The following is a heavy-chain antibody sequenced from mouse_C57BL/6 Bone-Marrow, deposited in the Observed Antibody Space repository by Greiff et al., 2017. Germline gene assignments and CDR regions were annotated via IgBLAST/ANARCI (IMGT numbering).Heavy chain of an antibody. V-gene: IGHV1-64*01. CDR3: GRRTTVVATNFDV. J-gene: IGHJ1*03. CDR1: GYTFTSYW. D-gene: IGHD1-1*01. CDR2: IHPNSGST. Sequence: QVQLQQPGAELVMPGASVKLSCKASGYTFTSYWMHWVKQRPGQGLEWIGMIHPNSGSTNYNEKFKSKATLTVDKSSSTAYMQLSSLTSEESAVYYCGRRTTVVATNFDVWGTGNTVTVTS.